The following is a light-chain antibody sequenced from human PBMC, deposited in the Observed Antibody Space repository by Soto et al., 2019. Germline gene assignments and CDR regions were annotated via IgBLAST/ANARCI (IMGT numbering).Light chain of an antibody. CDR1: QYVSTN. J-gene: IGKJ4*01. CDR2: DIS. V-gene: IGKV3D-15*01. Sequence: ETVMTQFPATLSVSPGERATLSCRASQYVSTNLAWYQQQPGQPPRLLIYDISNRATGIPARFSGSGSETEFALTITSLQSEDLSVYYCQQYETWPLTFGGGTKVEIK. CDR3: QQYETWPLT.